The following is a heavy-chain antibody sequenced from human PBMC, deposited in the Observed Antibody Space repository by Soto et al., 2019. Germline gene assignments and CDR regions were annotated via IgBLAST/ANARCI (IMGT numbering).Heavy chain of an antibody. V-gene: IGHV3-21*01. D-gene: IGHD3-22*01. CDR3: ARYDSSGYYWPYYYYGMDV. J-gene: IGHJ6*02. Sequence: EVQLVESGGGLVKPGGSLRLSCAASGFTFSTYSMNWVRQAPGKGLEWVSSISSSSSYIYYADSVKGRFTISRDNAKNPLCLQMNSLRAEDTAVYYCARYDSSGYYWPYYYYGMDVWGQGTTVTVSS. CDR1: GFTFSTYS. CDR2: ISSSSSYI.